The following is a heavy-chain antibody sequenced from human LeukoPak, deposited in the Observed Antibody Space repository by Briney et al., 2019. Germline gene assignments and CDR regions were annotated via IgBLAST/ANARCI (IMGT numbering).Heavy chain of an antibody. CDR1: GGSFSGYY. CDR3: ARRVPYGSGRRWFDP. Sequence: PETLSLTCAVYGGSFSGYYWSWIRQPPGKGLEWIGEINHSGSTNYNPSLKSRVTISVDTSKNQFSPKLSSVTAADTAVYYCARRVPYGSGRRWFDPWGQGTLVTVSS. D-gene: IGHD3-10*01. J-gene: IGHJ5*02. V-gene: IGHV4-34*01. CDR2: INHSGST.